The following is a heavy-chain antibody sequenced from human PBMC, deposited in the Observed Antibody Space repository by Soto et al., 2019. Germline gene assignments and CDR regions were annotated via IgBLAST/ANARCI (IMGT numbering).Heavy chain of an antibody. D-gene: IGHD3-3*01. V-gene: IGHV1-3*01. CDR3: ARVGQNYYGMDV. J-gene: IGHJ6*02. CDR1: GYTFTTYV. Sequence: QVQLVQSGAEMKKPGASVKVSCKASGYTFTTYVMHWVRQAPGQRLEWMGWLNAGNDNTEYSQKLQGRVNITRDTSASTVYMELSSLSSEDTAVYYCARVGQNYYGMDVWGQGTTVTVSS. CDR2: LNAGNDNT.